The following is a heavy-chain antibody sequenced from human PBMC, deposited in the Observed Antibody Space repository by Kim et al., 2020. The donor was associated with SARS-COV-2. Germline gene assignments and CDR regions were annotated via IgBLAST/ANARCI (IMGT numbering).Heavy chain of an antibody. D-gene: IGHD2-15*01. J-gene: IGHJ5*02. CDR1: GFTFSDYY. Sequence: GGSLRLSCAASGFTFSDYYMSWIRQAPGKGLEWVSYISSSSSYTNYADSVKGRFTISRDNAKNSLYLQMNSLRAEDTAVYYCARVTRCSGGSCYGPAWFDPWGQGTLVTVSS. V-gene: IGHV3-11*06. CDR2: ISSSSSYT. CDR3: ARVTRCSGGSCYGPAWFDP.